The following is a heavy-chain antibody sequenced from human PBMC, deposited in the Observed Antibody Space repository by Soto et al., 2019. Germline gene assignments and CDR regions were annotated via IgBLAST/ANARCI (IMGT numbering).Heavy chain of an antibody. D-gene: IGHD2-15*01. CDR2: IYYSGST. CDR1: GGSISSYH. J-gene: IGHJ4*02. Sequence: SETLSLTCTVSGGSISSYHWSWIRQPPGKGLEWIGYIYYSGSTNYNPSLRSRVTISVDTSKNQFSLKLSSVTAADTAVYYCARGIGGTSDYWGQGTLVTVSS. CDR3: ARGIGGTSDY. V-gene: IGHV4-59*01.